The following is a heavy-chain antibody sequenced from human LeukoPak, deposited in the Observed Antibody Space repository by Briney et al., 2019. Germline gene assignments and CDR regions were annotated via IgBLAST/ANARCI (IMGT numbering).Heavy chain of an antibody. D-gene: IGHD6-13*01. J-gene: IGHJ4*02. Sequence: KPSETLSLTCAVYSGSFSDYYWSWIRQPPGKGLEWIGEINHSGSTNYNPSLKSRVTISVDTSKNQFSLKLSSVTAADTAVYYCARVNIAAALDYWGQGTLVTVSS. CDR1: SGSFSDYY. CDR2: INHSGST. V-gene: IGHV4-34*01. CDR3: ARVNIAAALDY.